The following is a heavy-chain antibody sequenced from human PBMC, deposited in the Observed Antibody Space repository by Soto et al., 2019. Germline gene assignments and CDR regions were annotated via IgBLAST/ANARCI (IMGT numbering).Heavy chain of an antibody. CDR3: ARGVGSGSYYNQYNWFDP. D-gene: IGHD3-10*01. CDR2: INVYNGNT. CDR1: GYTFTNYG. V-gene: IGHV1-18*01. Sequence: QVQLVQSGGEVKKPGASVKVSCKASGYTFTNYGISWVRQAPGQGLEWMGWINVYNGNTKYAQKGQGKVPMTTDTATSTAYMALRSLRSDDTAVYYCARGVGSGSYYNQYNWFDPWCQGTLVTVSS. J-gene: IGHJ5*02.